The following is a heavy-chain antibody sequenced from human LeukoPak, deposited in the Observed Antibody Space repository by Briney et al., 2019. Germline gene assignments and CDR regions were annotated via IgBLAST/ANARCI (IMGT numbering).Heavy chain of an antibody. V-gene: IGHV3-7*01. CDR1: GFTFSGHW. J-gene: IGHJ4*02. D-gene: IGHD1-14*01. CDR3: TRDRSRAEDD. CDR2: INQGGSDK. Sequence: PGRSLRLSCAAPGFTFSGHWMSWVRQAPGKGLEWVANINQGGSDKYYVDSVKGRFTISRDNANNLLYLQMNSLRGEDTAVYYCTRDRSRAEDDWGQGTLVTVSS.